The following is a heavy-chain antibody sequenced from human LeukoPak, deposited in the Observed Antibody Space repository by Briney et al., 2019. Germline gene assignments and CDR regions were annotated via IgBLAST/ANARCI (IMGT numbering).Heavy chain of an antibody. D-gene: IGHD3-22*01. V-gene: IGHV3-30*03. CDR1: GFSFSTYG. J-gene: IGHJ4*02. Sequence: GGSLRLSCAAPGFSFSTYGMSWVRQAPGKGLEWVAVISYDGSNKYYADSVKGRFTISRDNSKNTLYLQMNSLRAEDTAVYYCAREATYYYDSSGSDYWGQGTLVTVSS. CDR2: ISYDGSNK. CDR3: AREATYYYDSSGSDY.